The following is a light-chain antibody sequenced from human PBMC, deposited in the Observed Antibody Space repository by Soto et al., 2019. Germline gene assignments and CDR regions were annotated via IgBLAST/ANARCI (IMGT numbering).Light chain of an antibody. CDR3: LHYFSYSRT. Sequence: IQMTQSPSTLSAFVGDRVTINCRASQGIRKDLGWYQQSPGKAPKVLIVGASTLQSGVPSRFSGSGSGTDFTLTISSLQPDDSATYYCLHYFSYSRTFGQGTKVDIK. CDR2: GAS. J-gene: IGKJ1*01. CDR1: QGIRKD. V-gene: IGKV1-6*01.